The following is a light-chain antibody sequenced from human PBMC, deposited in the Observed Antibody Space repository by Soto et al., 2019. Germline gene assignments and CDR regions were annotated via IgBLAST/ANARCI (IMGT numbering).Light chain of an antibody. CDR2: GAS. J-gene: IGKJ1*01. CDR3: QQYNNWQRT. Sequence: EIVMTQSPATLSVSPGERATLSCRASQSVSSNLAWYQQKPGQAPRLLIYGASTRATGIPARFSGSGSGTEFTLTISSLQSEDCAVYYCQQYNNWQRTCGQGTKVEIK. CDR1: QSVSSN. V-gene: IGKV3-15*01.